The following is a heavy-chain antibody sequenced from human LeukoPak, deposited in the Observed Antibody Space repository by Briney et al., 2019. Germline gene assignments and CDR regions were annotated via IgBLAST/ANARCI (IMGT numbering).Heavy chain of an antibody. D-gene: IGHD3/OR15-3a*01. J-gene: IGHJ4*03. Sequence: SETLSLTCTVSGGSISSSYYYWGWIRQPPGKGLEWIGEINRGGDTNYNPFLKSRATISIDTSRNYFSLKLSSVTAADTAVYYCARGRGTGSYFHDWGQGTLVTVSS. CDR1: GGSISSSYYY. CDR3: ARGRGTGSYFHD. V-gene: IGHV4-39*02. CDR2: INRGGDT.